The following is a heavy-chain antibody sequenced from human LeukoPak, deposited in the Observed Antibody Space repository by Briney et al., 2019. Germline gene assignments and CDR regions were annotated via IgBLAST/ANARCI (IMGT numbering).Heavy chain of an antibody. D-gene: IGHD2-15*01. V-gene: IGHV3-48*03. J-gene: IGHJ5*02. CDR3: ARGGYCSGGSCYDPYTWFDP. Sequence: PGGSLRLSCAASGFTFSSYEMNWVRQAPGKGLEWVSYISSSGSTIYYADSVKGRFTISRDNAKNSLYLQMNSLRAEDTAVYYCARGGYCSGGSCYDPYTWFDPWGQGTLVTVSS. CDR2: ISSSGSTI. CDR1: GFTFSSYE.